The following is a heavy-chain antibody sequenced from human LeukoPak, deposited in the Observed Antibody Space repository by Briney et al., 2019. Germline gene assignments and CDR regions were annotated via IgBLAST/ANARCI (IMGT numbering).Heavy chain of an antibody. CDR2: ISAYNGNT. CDR1: GYTFSSYS. Sequence: ASVKVSCKASGYTFSSYSISWVRQAPGQGLEWIGWISAYNGNTNYAQKVQGRVTMTTDTSTRTAYMELRSLRSDDTAVYYCARHDYGGNSHYFQHWGQGTLVTVSS. J-gene: IGHJ1*01. CDR3: ARHDYGGNSHYFQH. V-gene: IGHV1-18*01. D-gene: IGHD4-23*01.